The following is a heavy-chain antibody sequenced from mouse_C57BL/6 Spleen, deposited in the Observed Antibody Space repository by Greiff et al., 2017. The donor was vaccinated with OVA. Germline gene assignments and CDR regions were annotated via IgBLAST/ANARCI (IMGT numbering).Heavy chain of an antibody. D-gene: IGHD1-1*01. CDR3: ARGDNYYCVSRYFDV. CDR1: GYTFTTYP. J-gene: IGHJ1*03. CDR2: FHPYNDDT. Sequence: QVQLQQSGAELVKPGASVKMSCKASGYTFTTYPIEWMKQNHGKSLEWIGNFHPYNDDTKYNEKFKGKATLTVEKSSSTVYLELSSLTSDDSAVFYCARGDNYYCVSRYFDVWGTGTTVTVSA. V-gene: IGHV1-47*01.